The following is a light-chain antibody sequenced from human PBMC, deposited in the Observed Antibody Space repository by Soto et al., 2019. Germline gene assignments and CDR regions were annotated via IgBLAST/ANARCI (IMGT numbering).Light chain of an antibody. J-gene: IGKJ1*01. V-gene: IGKV3-15*01. Sequence: EIVMTQSPATLSVSPGEGATLSCRASQSVSSKLAWYQQKPGQAPRLLIYGASTRVTGIPARFSGSGSGTEFTLIISCLQSEDSSVYYCQQYIGWLWTFGQGTKVYIK. CDR1: QSVSSK. CDR2: GAS. CDR3: QQYIGWLWT.